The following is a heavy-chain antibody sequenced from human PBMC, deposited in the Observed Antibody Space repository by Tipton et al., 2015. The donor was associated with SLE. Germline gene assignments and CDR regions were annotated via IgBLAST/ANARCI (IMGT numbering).Heavy chain of an antibody. CDR2: ISSSSSYI. J-gene: IGHJ4*02. CDR1: GFTFSSYS. Sequence: SLRLSCAASGFTFSSYSMNWVRQAPGKGLEWVSSISSSSSYIYYADSVKGRFTISRDNAKNSLYLQMNILRADDTGVYYCASLSAPSDYWGQGTLVTVSS. V-gene: IGHV3-21*01. CDR3: ASLSAPSDY.